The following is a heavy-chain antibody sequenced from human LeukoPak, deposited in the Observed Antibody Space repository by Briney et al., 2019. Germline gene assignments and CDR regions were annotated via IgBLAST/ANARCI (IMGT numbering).Heavy chain of an antibody. CDR1: GFTFSSYW. J-gene: IGHJ3*02. D-gene: IGHD1-20*01. V-gene: IGHV3-74*01. CDR3: ARAPHNWRPNDAFDI. CDR2: INSDGSST. Sequence: GGSLRLSCAASGFTFSSYWIHWVRQAPGKGLVWFSRINSDGSSTSYADSVKGRFTISRDNAKNTLYLQMNSLRAEDTAVYYCARAPHNWRPNDAFDIWGQGTMVTVSS.